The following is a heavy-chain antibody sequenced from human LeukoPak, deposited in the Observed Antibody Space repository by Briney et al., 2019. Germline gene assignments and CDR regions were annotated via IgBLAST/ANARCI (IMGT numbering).Heavy chain of an antibody. D-gene: IGHD1-14*01. CDR1: GGSISSGNYY. V-gene: IGHV4-30-4*01. Sequence: SETLSLTCTVSGGSISSGNYYWSWIRQPPGKGLEWIGCIHYSGSTYYKPSLKSRLTISLDTSKNLFSLNMNSVTAADTAVYFCASSYRSYYYNAMDVWGQGTTVTVSS. CDR3: ASSYRSYYYNAMDV. J-gene: IGHJ6*02. CDR2: IHYSGST.